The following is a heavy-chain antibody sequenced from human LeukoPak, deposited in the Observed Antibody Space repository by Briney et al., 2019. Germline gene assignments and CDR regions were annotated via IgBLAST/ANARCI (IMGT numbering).Heavy chain of an antibody. CDR3: ARSITMVRGVISTSYYYYMDV. J-gene: IGHJ6*03. D-gene: IGHD3-10*01. CDR2: INPNSGGR. V-gene: IGHV1-2*02. Sequence: ASVKVSCKASGYTFTGYYMHWVRHAPGQGLGLVGWINPNSGGRNYAQKFQGRVTMTRDTSISTAYMELSRLRSDDTAVYYCARSITMVRGVISTSYYYYMDVWGKGATVTVSS. CDR1: GYTFTGYY.